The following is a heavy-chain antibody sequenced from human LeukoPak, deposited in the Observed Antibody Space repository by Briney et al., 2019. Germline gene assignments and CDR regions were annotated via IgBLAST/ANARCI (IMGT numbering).Heavy chain of an antibody. CDR2: IYSGGST. Sequence: PGGSLRLSCAASGFTVSSNYMSWVRQAPGKGLEWVSVIYSGGSTYYADSVKGRFNISRDNSKHTLYLQMNSLRAEDTAVYYCAKDGHYYDSSGYYYPNYFDYWGQGTLVTVSS. D-gene: IGHD3-22*01. CDR1: GFTVSSNY. J-gene: IGHJ4*02. CDR3: AKDGHYYDSSGYYYPNYFDY. V-gene: IGHV3-66*01.